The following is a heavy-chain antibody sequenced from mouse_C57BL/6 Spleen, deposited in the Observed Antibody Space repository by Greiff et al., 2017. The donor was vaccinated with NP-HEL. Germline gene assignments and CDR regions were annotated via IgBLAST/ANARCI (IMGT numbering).Heavy chain of an antibody. J-gene: IGHJ3*01. Sequence: VQLQQSGAELVRPGSSVKLSCKASGYTFTSYWMHWVKQRPIQGLEWIGNIDPSDSETHYNQKFKDKATLTVDKSSSTAYMQLSSLTSEDSAVYYCARDGSSPFAYWGQGTLVTVSA. CDR3: ARDGSSPFAY. D-gene: IGHD1-1*01. V-gene: IGHV1-52*01. CDR2: IDPSDSET. CDR1: GYTFTSYW.